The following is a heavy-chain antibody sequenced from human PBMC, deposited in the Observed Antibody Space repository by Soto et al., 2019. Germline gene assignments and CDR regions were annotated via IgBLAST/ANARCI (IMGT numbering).Heavy chain of an antibody. CDR1: GFTFGSYG. CDR3: AKYSGSCYYYYHYSYGMDV. Sequence: RRLSCAASGFTFGSYGMHWVRQAPGKGLEWVAVISYDVSNIYYADSVKGRFTISRDNSKNTLYLQMNSLRAEDTAVYYCAKYSGSCYYYYHYSYGMDVWGQGTKVIVSS. J-gene: IGHJ6*02. CDR2: ISYDVSNI. D-gene: IGHD2-15*01. V-gene: IGHV3-30*18.